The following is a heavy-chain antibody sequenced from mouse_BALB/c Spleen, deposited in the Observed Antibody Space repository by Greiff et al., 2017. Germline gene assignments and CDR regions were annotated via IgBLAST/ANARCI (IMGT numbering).Heavy chain of an antibody. CDR2: ISYGGSN. CDR1: GYSITSGYY. CDR3: ARSDYRYFTWFAY. J-gene: IGHJ3*01. D-gene: IGHD2-14*01. V-gene: IGHV3-6*02. Sequence: DVQLQESGPGLVKPSQSLSLTCSVTGYSITSGYYWNWIRQFPGNKLEWMVYISYGGSNNYNPSLKNRISITRDTSKNQFFLKLNSVTTEDTATYYCARSDYRYFTWFAYWGQGTLVTVSA.